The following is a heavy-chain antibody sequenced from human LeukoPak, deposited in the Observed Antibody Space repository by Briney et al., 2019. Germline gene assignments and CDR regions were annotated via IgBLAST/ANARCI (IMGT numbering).Heavy chain of an antibody. CDR2: IYYSGST. V-gene: IGHV4-59*08. D-gene: IGHD6-13*01. Sequence: SETLSLTCTVSGGSISSYYWSWIRQPPGKGLEWIGYIYYSGSTNYNPSLKSRVTISVDTSKNQFSLKLSSVTAADTAVYYCARHGTGAFDIWGQGTMVTVSS. CDR3: ARHGTGAFDI. CDR1: GGSISSYY. J-gene: IGHJ3*02.